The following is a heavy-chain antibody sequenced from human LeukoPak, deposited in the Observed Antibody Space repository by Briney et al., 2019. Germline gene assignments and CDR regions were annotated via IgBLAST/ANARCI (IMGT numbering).Heavy chain of an antibody. J-gene: IGHJ4*02. CDR2: MDYTGTT. Sequence: PSETLSLTCTVSGGSISSDYWTWIRQSPGKGLEWIGYMDYTGTTKYNPALKSRISISVDTSKSQFSLRLNSVTAADTAVYYCARADGSYYGGGFDYWGQGTLVTVSS. D-gene: IGHD1-26*01. CDR1: GGSISSDY. CDR3: ARADGSYYGGGFDY. V-gene: IGHV4-59*12.